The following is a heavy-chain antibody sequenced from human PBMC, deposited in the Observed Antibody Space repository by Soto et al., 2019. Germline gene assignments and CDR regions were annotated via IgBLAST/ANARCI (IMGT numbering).Heavy chain of an antibody. D-gene: IGHD3-22*01. V-gene: IGHV3-33*01. CDR2: IWYDGSNK. J-gene: IGHJ3*02. Sequence: GGSLRLSCAASGFTFSSYGMHWVRQAPGKGLEWVAVIWYDGSNKYYADSVKGRFTISRDNSKNTLYLQMNSLRAEDTAVYYCARAGDSSGYDAFDIWGQGTMVTVSS. CDR1: GFTFSSYG. CDR3: ARAGDSSGYDAFDI.